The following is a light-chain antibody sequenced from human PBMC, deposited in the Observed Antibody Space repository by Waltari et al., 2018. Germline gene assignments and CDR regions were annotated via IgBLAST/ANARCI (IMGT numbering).Light chain of an antibody. CDR1: QDIKTY. CDR2: DVS. J-gene: IGKJ4*01. V-gene: IGKV1-33*01. CDR3: QQYEDEST. Sequence: DVQMTQSPSSLSASVGDRVTITCQASQDIKTYLNWYQQKSGKAPKVVIYDVSHLATGGPSRFRGPGYGTQFTLTISSLQPEDIATYYCQQYEDESTFGGGTKVEVK.